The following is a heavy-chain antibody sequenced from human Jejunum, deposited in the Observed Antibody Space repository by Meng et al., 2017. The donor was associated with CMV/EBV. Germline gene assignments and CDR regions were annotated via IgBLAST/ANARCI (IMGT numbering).Heavy chain of an antibody. Sequence: QVQLVESGGVLAQPGGSLTFSCAASEFTFSDYYMSWIRQAPGKGLEWISYISGNTKVTNYADSVKGRFTISRDNAKNSVYLQMNMLRAEDTAVYYCAREGGLKRFDSCGQGTLVTVSS. CDR3: AREGGLKRFDS. D-gene: IGHD3-16*01. V-gene: IGHV3-11*06. J-gene: IGHJ4*02. CDR2: ISGNTKVT. CDR1: EFTFSDYY.